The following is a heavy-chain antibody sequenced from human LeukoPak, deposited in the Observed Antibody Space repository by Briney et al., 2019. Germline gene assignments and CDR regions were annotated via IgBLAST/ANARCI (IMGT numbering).Heavy chain of an antibody. CDR2: ISAYNGNT. CDR3: ARVRTAALRYFDFWKYPYYFDY. J-gene: IGHJ4*02. V-gene: IGHV1-18*01. Sequence: ASVKVSCKASGYTFTSYGISWVRQAPGQGLEWMGWISAYNGNTNYAQKLQGRVTMTTDTSTSTAYMELRSLRSDDTAVYYCARVRTAALRYFDFWKYPYYFDYWGQGTLVTVSS. CDR1: GYTFTSYG. D-gene: IGHD3-9*01.